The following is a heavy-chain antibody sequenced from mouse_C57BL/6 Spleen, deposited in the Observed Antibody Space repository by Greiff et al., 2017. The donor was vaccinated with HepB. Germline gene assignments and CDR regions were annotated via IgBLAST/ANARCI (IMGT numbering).Heavy chain of an antibody. V-gene: IGHV1-81*01. J-gene: IGHJ4*01. CDR3: ARRRVTTGGVDY. D-gene: IGHD2-2*01. CDR2: IYPRSGNT. Sequence: VQLQQSGAELARPGASVKLSCKASGYTFTSYGISWVKQRTGQGLEWIGEIYPRSGNTYYNEKFKGKATLTADKSSSTAYMELRSLTSEDSAVYFCARRRVTTGGVDYWGQGTSVTVSS. CDR1: GYTFTSYG.